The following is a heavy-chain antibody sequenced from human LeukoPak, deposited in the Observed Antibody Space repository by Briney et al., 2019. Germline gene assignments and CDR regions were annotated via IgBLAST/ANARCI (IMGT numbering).Heavy chain of an antibody. J-gene: IGHJ4*02. V-gene: IGHV1-2*04. CDR2: INPNSGGT. D-gene: IGHD5-24*01. CDR1: GYTFTGYY. CDR3: ARDLGGDGYNRPPM. Sequence: GASVKVSCKASGYTFTGYYMHWVRQAPGQGLEWMGWINPNSGGTNYAQKFQGWVTMTRDTSISTAYMELSRLRSDDTAVYYCARDLGGDGYNRPPMWGQGTLVTVSS.